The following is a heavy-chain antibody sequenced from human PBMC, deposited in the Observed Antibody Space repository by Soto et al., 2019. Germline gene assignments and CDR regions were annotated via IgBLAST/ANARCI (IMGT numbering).Heavy chain of an antibody. CDR1: GYSFTNHW. CDR2: IDPSDSYT. V-gene: IGHV5-10-1*01. D-gene: IGHD3-22*01. Sequence: GESLNISCKGSGYSFTNHWISWVRQMPGKGLEWMGRIDPSDSYTNYSPSFQGHVTISADKSITTAYLKWSSLKASDTAMYYCASHDRSDIPPFGYWGQGTLVTVSA. CDR3: ASHDRSDIPPFGY. J-gene: IGHJ4*02.